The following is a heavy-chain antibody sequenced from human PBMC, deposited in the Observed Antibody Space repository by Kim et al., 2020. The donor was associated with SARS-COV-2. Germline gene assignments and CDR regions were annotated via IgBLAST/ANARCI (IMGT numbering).Heavy chain of an antibody. D-gene: IGHD4-17*01. V-gene: IGHV3-13*01. Sequence: YYPGSVKGRFTISRENAKNSLYLQMNSLRAGDTAVYYCARGYGDYEYYFDYWGQGTLVTVSS. CDR3: ARGYGDYEYYFDY. J-gene: IGHJ4*02.